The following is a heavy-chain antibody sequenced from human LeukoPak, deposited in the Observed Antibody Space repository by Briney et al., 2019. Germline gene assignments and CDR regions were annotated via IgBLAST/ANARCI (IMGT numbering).Heavy chain of an antibody. D-gene: IGHD3-10*01. V-gene: IGHV4-31*03. Sequence: SQTLSLTCTVSGGSISSGGYYWSWIRQHPGKGLEWIGYIYYSGSTYYNPSLKSRVTISVDTSKNQFSLKLSSVTAADTAVYYCARDPIWFGDKYYGMDVWGKGTTVTVSS. J-gene: IGHJ6*04. CDR1: GGSISSGGYY. CDR2: IYYSGST. CDR3: ARDPIWFGDKYYGMDV.